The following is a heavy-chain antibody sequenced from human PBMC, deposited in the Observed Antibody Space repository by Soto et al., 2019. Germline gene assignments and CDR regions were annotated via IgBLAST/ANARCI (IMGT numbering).Heavy chain of an antibody. CDR1: GGSISSSSYY. D-gene: IGHD2-2*01. V-gene: IGHV4-39*02. J-gene: IGHJ5*02. CDR2: IYYSGST. CDR3: ARDSSYCSSTSCYFNWFDP. Sequence: QLQLQESGPGLVKPSETLSLTCTVSGGSISSSSYYWGWIRQPPGKGLEWIGSIYYSGSTYYNPSLKSRVTISVDTSKNQFSLKLSSVTAADTAVYYCARDSSYCSSTSCYFNWFDPWGQGTLVTVSS.